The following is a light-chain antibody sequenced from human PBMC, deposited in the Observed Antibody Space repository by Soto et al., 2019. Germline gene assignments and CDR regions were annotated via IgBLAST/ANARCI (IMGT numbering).Light chain of an antibody. J-gene: IGKJ2*01. CDR1: QSVSSTY. V-gene: IGKV3-20*01. CDR3: QQYGSSPLYT. CDR2: GAS. Sequence: EIVLTQSPGTLSLSPGERATLSCRASQSVSSTYVAWYQQKPGQAPRLLIYGASNRATGIPDRFSGSGSGTDFALTISRREQEDVAVYYCQQYGSSPLYTFDQGTKLEIK.